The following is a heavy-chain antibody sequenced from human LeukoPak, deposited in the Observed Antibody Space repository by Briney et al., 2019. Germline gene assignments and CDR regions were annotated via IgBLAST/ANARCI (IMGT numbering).Heavy chain of an antibody. CDR3: ARVTGGYNLVDY. CDR1: GFTFSSYA. Sequence: GGSLRLSCAASGFTFSSYAMSWVRQAPGKGLEWVSAISGSGGSTYYADSVKGRFTISRDNAKNTLYLQMNSLRVEDTAVYYCARVTGGYNLVDYWGQGTLVTVSS. D-gene: IGHD5-24*01. V-gene: IGHV3-23*01. CDR2: ISGSGGST. J-gene: IGHJ4*02.